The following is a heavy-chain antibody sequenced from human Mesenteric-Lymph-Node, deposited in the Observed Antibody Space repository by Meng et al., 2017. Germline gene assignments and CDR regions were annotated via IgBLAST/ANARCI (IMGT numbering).Heavy chain of an antibody. CDR2: IYSSGNT. CDR3: ARGNDSSGYYYPLGY. V-gene: IGHV4-4*07. CDR1: GGSISSYT. D-gene: IGHD3-22*01. J-gene: IGHJ4*02. Sequence: SETLSLTCTVSGGSISSYTWSWIRQPAGKGLEWIGRIYSSGNTDSNPSFKSRVTMSVDTSKNQFSLKLDSVTAADTAVYYCARGNDSSGYYYPLGYWGQGTLVTVSS.